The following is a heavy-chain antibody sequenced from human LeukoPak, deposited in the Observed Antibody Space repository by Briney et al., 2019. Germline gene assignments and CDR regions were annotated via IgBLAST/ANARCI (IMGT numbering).Heavy chain of an antibody. J-gene: IGHJ3*02. D-gene: IGHD1-1*01. Sequence: PSETLSLTCTVSGGSISSYYWSWIRQPPGKGLEWIGYIYYSGSTNYNPSLKSRVTISVDTSKNQFSLKLSSVSAADTAVYYCARVRWQLGNAFDIWGQGTLVSVSS. CDR2: IYYSGST. CDR3: ARVRWQLGNAFDI. V-gene: IGHV4-59*01. CDR1: GGSISSYY.